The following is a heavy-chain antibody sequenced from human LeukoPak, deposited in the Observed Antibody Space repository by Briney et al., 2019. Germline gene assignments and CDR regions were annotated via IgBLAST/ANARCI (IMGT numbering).Heavy chain of an antibody. J-gene: IGHJ5*02. CDR1: GYTFTSYD. D-gene: IGHD6-13*01. V-gene: IGHV1-8*01. Sequence: ASVKVSCKASGYTFTSYDINWVRQATGQGLEWMGWMNPNSGNTGYAQKFQGRVTMTRNTSISTAYMELSGLRSEDTAVYYCARGRIAAAGAGFDPWGQGTLVTVSS. CDR2: MNPNSGNT. CDR3: ARGRIAAAGAGFDP.